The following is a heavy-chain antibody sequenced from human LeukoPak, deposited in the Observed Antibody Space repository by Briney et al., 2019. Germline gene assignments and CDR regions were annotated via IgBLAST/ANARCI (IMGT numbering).Heavy chain of an antibody. CDR3: ARGLRGQNGITIFGVVIGADYYYYYMDV. CDR1: GYTFTSYD. J-gene: IGHJ6*03. CDR2: MNPNSGNT. Sequence: ASVKVSCKASGYTFTSYDINWVRQATGQGLEWMGWMNPNSGNTGYAQKFQGRVTITRNTSISTAYMELSSLRSEDTAVYYCARGLRGQNGITIFGVVIGADYYYYYMDVWGKGTTVTVSS. D-gene: IGHD3-3*01. V-gene: IGHV1-8*03.